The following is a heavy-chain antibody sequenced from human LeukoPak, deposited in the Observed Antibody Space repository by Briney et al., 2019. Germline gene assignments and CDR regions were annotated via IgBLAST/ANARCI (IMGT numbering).Heavy chain of an antibody. CDR2: IIPIFGTA. V-gene: IGHV1-69*06. CDR3: TRHTSPTFDY. J-gene: IGHJ4*02. D-gene: IGHD2-2*01. CDR1: GGTFSSYA. Sequence: ASVEVSCKASGGTFSSYAISWVRQAPGQGLEWMGGIIPIFGTANYAQKFQGRVTITADKSTSTAYMELSSLRSDDTAVYYCTRHTSPTFDYWGQGTLVTVSS.